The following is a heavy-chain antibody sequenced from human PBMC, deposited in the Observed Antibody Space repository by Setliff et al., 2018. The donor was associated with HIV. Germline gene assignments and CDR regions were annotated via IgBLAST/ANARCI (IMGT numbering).Heavy chain of an antibody. V-gene: IGHV3-30-3*01. CDR3: ARDKFGSGSSPRVLQH. CDR2: ISYDGSKK. CDR1: GFIFSTFA. D-gene: IGHD3-10*01. Sequence: GESLKISCAASGFIFSTFAMYWVRQAPGKGLEWVAVISYDGSKKYYADSVKGRFTISRDNSKDTLDLQMNSLRPEDTAVYFCARDKFGSGSSPRVLQHWGQGTLVTVSS. J-gene: IGHJ1*01.